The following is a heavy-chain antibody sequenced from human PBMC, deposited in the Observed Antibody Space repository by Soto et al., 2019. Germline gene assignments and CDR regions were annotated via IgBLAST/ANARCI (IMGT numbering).Heavy chain of an antibody. CDR2: VNEDGSER. D-gene: IGHD1-26*01. CDR3: AKWGGAGSDS. J-gene: IGHJ4*02. CDR1: GFTFTNYY. V-gene: IGHV3-7*01. Sequence: VQLVESGGGLVQPGGSLRLSCAASGFTFTNYYMSWVRQAQGKGLEWVANVNEDGSERYYVDSVKGRFTVSRDNAKNSLYLQMNSLRAEDTAVYYCAKWGGAGSDSWGQGTLVTVSS.